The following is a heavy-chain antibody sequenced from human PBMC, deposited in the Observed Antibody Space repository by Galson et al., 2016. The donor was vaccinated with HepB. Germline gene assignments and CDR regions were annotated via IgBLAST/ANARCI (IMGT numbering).Heavy chain of an antibody. J-gene: IGHJ6*02. V-gene: IGHV3-11*01. CDR1: GFTVSNYY. Sequence: SLRLSCAASGFTVSNYYMSWVRQAPGKGLEWLSIISGSGTSIYYADSVKGRFPVSRDNTKNLVYLQTNSLRAEDTAVYYCARDRIPDRYYGPSVWGHGTTVTVSS. D-gene: IGHD1-14*01. CDR3: ARDRIPDRYYGPSV. CDR2: ISGSGTSI.